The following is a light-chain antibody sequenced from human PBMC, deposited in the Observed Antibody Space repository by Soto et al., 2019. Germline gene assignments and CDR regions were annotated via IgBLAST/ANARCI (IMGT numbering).Light chain of an antibody. Sequence: EIVLTQSPATLSLSPGERATLSCRASPSVTNFLAWYQQKPGKAPRLLIYGAFNRATGIPARFSGSGSGTDFSLTISSLEPEDAVASYCQQRNVWPPVTFGQGTRLEIK. J-gene: IGKJ5*01. CDR2: GAF. CDR1: PSVTNF. CDR3: QQRNVWPPVT. V-gene: IGKV3-11*01.